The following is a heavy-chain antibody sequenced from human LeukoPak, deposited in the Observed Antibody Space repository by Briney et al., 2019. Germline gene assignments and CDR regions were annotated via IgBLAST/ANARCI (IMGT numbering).Heavy chain of an antibody. J-gene: IGHJ5*02. V-gene: IGHV4-59*01. D-gene: IGHD3-3*01. Sequence: PSETLSLTCTVSGGPISSYYWSWIRQPPGKGLEWIGYIYYSGSTNYNPSLKSRVTISVDTSKNQFSLKLSSVTAADTAVYYCARRQSFTIFGVVFNWFDPWGQGTLVTVSS. CDR2: IYYSGST. CDR1: GGPISSYY. CDR3: ARRQSFTIFGVVFNWFDP.